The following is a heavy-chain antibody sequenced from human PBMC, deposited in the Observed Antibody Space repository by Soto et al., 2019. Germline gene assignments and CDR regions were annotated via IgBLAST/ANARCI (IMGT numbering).Heavy chain of an antibody. Sequence: QVQLVESGGGVVQPGRSLRLSCAASGFTFSSYGMHWVRQAPGKGLEWVAVISYDGSNKYHADSVKGRFTISRDNSKNTLYLQMSSLRAEDTAVYYCAKSNDILTGYYYSFDYWGQGTLVTVSS. D-gene: IGHD3-9*01. CDR3: AKSNDILTGYYYSFDY. J-gene: IGHJ4*02. V-gene: IGHV3-30*18. CDR2: ISYDGSNK. CDR1: GFTFSSYG.